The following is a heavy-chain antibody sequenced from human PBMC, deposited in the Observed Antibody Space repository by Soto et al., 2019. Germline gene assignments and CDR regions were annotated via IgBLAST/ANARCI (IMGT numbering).Heavy chain of an antibody. D-gene: IGHD3-10*01. CDR1: GFTFSSYS. CDR2: ISSSSSYI. CDR3: ARAGGSIWFGEGFDY. Sequence: TGGSLRLSCAASGFTFSSYSMNWVRQAPGKGPEWVSSISSSSSYIYYADSVKGRFTISRDNAKNSLYLQMNSLRAEDTAVYYCARAGGSIWFGEGFDYWGQGTLVTVSS. V-gene: IGHV3-21*01. J-gene: IGHJ4*02.